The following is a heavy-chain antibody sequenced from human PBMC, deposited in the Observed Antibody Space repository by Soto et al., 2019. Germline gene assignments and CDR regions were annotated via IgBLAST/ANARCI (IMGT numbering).Heavy chain of an antibody. CDR1: GGSFSGYY. V-gene: IGHV4-34*01. CDR2: INHSGST. J-gene: IGHJ4*02. CDR3: ARRSRVRTGYNYFDY. Sequence: SETLSLTCAVYGGSFSGYYWSWIRQPPGKGLEWIGEINHSGSTNYNPSLKSRVTISVDTSKNQFSLKLSSVTAADTAVYYCARRSRVRTGYNYFDYWGQGTLVTVSS. D-gene: IGHD3-9*01.